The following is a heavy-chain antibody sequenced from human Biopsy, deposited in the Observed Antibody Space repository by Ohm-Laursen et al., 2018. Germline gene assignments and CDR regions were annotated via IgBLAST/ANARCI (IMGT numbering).Heavy chain of an antibody. CDR3: ARADMVTTIVDY. D-gene: IGHD5-12*01. CDR1: GDSISSGGNY. Sequence: TLSLTCPVSGDSISSGGNYWSWIRQFPGKGLEWIAYIYHTGSTYYNPSLKSRLSIAIDTSKNQFSVNLRSVTAADTAVYYCARADMVTTIVDYWGQGTLVTVSS. V-gene: IGHV4-31*03. CDR2: IYHTGST. J-gene: IGHJ4*02.